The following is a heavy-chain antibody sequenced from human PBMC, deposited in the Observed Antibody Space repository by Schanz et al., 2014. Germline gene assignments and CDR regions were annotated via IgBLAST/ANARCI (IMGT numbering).Heavy chain of an antibody. D-gene: IGHD4-17*01. Sequence: EVQLVESGGVVAQPGGSLRLSCAASGFSFDDYTMHWVRQAPGKGLEWVSLIDRDGGHTYYADSVKGRFTISRDNSKNTLYLQMNSLRAEDTALYYCAKDPHKDYGGKPQALDIWGQGTMVTVSS. CDR2: IDRDGGHT. J-gene: IGHJ3*02. CDR3: AKDPHKDYGGKPQALDI. CDR1: GFSFDDYT. V-gene: IGHV3-43*01.